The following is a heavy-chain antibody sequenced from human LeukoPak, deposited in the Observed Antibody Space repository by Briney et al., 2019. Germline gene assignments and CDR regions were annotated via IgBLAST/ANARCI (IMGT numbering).Heavy chain of an antibody. CDR2: ISGSGGST. Sequence: PGGSLRLSCAASGFTFSSYAMSWVRQAPGKGLEWVSAISGSGGSTYYADSVKGRFTISRGNSKNTLYLQMNSLRAEDTAVYYCAKDYGGDYPLSPFDYWGQGTLVTVSS. V-gene: IGHV3-23*01. CDR1: GFTFSSYA. J-gene: IGHJ4*02. CDR3: AKDYGGDYPLSPFDY. D-gene: IGHD4-17*01.